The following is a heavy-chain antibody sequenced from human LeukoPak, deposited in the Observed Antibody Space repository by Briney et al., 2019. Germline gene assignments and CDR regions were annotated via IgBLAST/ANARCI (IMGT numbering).Heavy chain of an antibody. CDR2: IYYSGST. CDR1: GGSISSSSYY. V-gene: IGHV4-39*01. D-gene: IGHD2/OR15-2a*01. CDR3: ARRGTIPAIEILSWFDP. J-gene: IGHJ5*02. Sequence: SETLSLTCTVSGGSISSSSYYWGWIRQPPGKGLEWIGSIYYSGSTYYNPSLKSRVTISVDTSKNQFSLKLSSVTAADTAVYYCARRGTIPAIEILSWFDPWGQGTLATVSS.